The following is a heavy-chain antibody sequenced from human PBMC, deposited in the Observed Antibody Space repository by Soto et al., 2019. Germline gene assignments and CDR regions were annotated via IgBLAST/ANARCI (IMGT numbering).Heavy chain of an antibody. CDR1: GFTFSTYG. J-gene: IGHJ5*02. V-gene: IGHV3-33*01. CDR2: IWYDGSNK. CDR3: ARDSGIVVAGNWFDP. Sequence: QVQLVESGGGVVQPGRSLRLSCAASGFTFSTYGMHWVRQAPDKGLEWVAVIWYDGSNKYYADSVKGRFTISRDNSKNTLYLQMNSLRAEDTAVYYSARDSGIVVAGNWFDPWGQGTLVTVSS. D-gene: IGHD6-19*01.